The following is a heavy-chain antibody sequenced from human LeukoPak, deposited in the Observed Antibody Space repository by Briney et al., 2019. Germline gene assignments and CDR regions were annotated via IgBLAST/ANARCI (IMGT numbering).Heavy chain of an antibody. Sequence: NPGRSLRLSCAASGFTFSSYAMHWVRQAPGKGLEWVSSISSSSSYIYYADSVKGRFTISRDNAKNSLYLQMNSLRAEDTAVYYCARDEDECAFDIWGQGTMVTVSS. CDR3: ARDEDECAFDI. D-gene: IGHD3-3*01. CDR1: GFTFSSYA. CDR2: ISSSSSYI. J-gene: IGHJ3*02. V-gene: IGHV3-21*01.